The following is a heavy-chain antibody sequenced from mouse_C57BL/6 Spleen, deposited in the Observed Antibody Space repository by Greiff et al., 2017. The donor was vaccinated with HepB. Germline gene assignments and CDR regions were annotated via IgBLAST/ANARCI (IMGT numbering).Heavy chain of an antibody. V-gene: IGHV1-55*01. D-gene: IGHD1-1*01. CDR2: IYPGSGST. Sequence: QVQLQQPGAELVKPGASVKMSCKASGYTFTSYWITWVKQRPGQGLEWIGDIYPGSGSTNYNEKFKSKATLTVDTSSSTAYMQLSSLTSEDSAVYYCARPSSSTVVEGAWFAYWGQGTLVTVSA. CDR1: GYTFTSYW. CDR3: ARPSSSTVVEGAWFAY. J-gene: IGHJ3*01.